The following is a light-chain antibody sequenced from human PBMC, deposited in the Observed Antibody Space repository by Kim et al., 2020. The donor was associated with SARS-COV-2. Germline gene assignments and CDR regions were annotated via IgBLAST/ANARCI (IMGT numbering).Light chain of an antibody. J-gene: IGKJ2*01. CDR2: AAS. Sequence: SWSPGERATLSGKASQSVGNYLAWYQQKPGQAPRLLIYAASNRATGIPARFSGSGSGTDFTLTISSLEPEDFVLYYCHQRRDWPNTFGQGTKLEI. V-gene: IGKV3-11*01. CDR3: HQRRDWPNT. CDR1: QSVGNY.